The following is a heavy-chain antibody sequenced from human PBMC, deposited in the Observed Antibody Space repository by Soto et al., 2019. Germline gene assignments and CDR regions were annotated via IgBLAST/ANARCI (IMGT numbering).Heavy chain of an antibody. Sequence: GESLKISCKGSGYSFTSYWIGWVRQMPGKGLEWTGIIYPGDSDTRYSPSFQGQVTISADKSISTAYLQWSSLKASDTAMYYCARPVWGSYDAFDIWGQGTMVTVSS. CDR1: GYSFTSYW. CDR3: ARPVWGSYDAFDI. J-gene: IGHJ3*02. V-gene: IGHV5-51*01. CDR2: IYPGDSDT. D-gene: IGHD1-26*01.